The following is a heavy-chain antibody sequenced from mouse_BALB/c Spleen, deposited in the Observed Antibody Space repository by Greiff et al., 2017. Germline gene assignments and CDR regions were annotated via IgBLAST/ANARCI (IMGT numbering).Heavy chain of an antibody. J-gene: IGHJ3*01. CDR2: INPSTGYT. V-gene: IGHV1-7*01. CDR1: GYTFTSYW. CDR3: ARGGAWFAY. Sequence: VHLVESGAELAKPGASVKMSCKASGYTFTSYWMHWVKQRPGQGLEWIGYINPSTGYTEYNQKFKDKATLTADKSSSTAYMQLSSLTSEDSAVYYCARGGAWFAYWGQGTLVTVSA.